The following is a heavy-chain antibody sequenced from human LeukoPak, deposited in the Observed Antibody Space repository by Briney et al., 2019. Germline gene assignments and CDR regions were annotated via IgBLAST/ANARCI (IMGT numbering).Heavy chain of an antibody. D-gene: IGHD5-18*01. J-gene: IGHJ6*02. Sequence: ASVKVSCKASGYTFTSYDINWVRQATGQGLEWMGWMNPNSGNTGYAQKFQGRVAMTRNTSISTAYMELSSLRSEDTAVYYCARVRYSYGKLYYYYYGMDVWGQGTTVTVSS. V-gene: IGHV1-8*01. CDR2: MNPNSGNT. CDR1: GYTFTSYD. CDR3: ARVRYSYGKLYYYYYGMDV.